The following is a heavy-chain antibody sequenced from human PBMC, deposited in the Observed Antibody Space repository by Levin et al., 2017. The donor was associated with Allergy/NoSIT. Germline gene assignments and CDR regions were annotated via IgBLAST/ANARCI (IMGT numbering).Heavy chain of an antibody. J-gene: IGHJ6*03. CDR3: ARAACSGPSCYENYQYMDV. D-gene: IGHD2-2*01. Sequence: GGSLRLSCAASGFAFSTYWMHWVRQAPGKGLVWVSRINIDGSSKAYADSVQGRLTISRDNAKNMLYLQMDSLRAEDSAVYYCARAACSGPSCYENYQYMDVWGKGATVTVSS. CDR2: INIDGSSK. V-gene: IGHV3-74*01. CDR1: GFAFSTYW.